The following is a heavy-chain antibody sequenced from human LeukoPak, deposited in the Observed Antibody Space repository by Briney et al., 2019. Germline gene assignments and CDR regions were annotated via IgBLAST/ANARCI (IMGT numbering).Heavy chain of an antibody. J-gene: IGHJ4*02. CDR2: ISYDGKDK. V-gene: IGHV3-30*02. CDR1: GFTFSNFG. Sequence: GGSLRLSCATSGFTFSNFGMNWVRQAPGKGLQWVAFISYDGKDKYYSDSVKGRITISRDNSKNTLYLQMNSLRAEDTAVYYCAKPSRFGVRYTSPDYWGQGTLVTVSS. D-gene: IGHD3-9*01. CDR3: AKPSRFGVRYTSPDY.